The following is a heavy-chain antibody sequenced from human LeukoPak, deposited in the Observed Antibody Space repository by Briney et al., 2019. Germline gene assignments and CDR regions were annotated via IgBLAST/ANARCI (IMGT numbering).Heavy chain of an antibody. CDR2: IYHSGST. CDR3: ARATGYYDSSGYRAYAFDI. V-gene: IGHV4-30-2*01. Sequence: SETLSLTCAVSGGSISSGGYSWSWIRQPPGKGLEWIGYIYHSGSTYYNPSLKSRVTISVDRSKNQFSLKLSSVTAADTAVYYCARATGYYDSSGYRAYAFDIWGQGTMVTVSP. D-gene: IGHD3-22*01. J-gene: IGHJ3*02. CDR1: GGSISSGGYS.